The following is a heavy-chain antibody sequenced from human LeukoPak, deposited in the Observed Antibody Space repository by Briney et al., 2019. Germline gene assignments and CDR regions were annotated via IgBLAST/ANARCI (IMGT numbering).Heavy chain of an antibody. Sequence: ASVKASCKASGYTFTDYYLHWVRQAPGQGLEWMGWINPNSGGTNYAQKFQGRVTLTRDTSMSTAYMEISRLTSDDTAVYYCARDNLEASWGSPGDYWGQGTLVTVSS. J-gene: IGHJ4*02. V-gene: IGHV1-2*02. CDR2: INPNSGGT. D-gene: IGHD2-2*01. CDR1: GYTFTDYY. CDR3: ARDNLEASWGSPGDY.